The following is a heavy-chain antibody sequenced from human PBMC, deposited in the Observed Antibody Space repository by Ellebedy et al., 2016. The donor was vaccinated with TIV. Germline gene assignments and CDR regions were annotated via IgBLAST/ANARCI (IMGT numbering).Heavy chain of an antibody. V-gene: IGHV1-46*01. CDR3: PRLQVRGVNMGAAHFYGMDV. Sequence: ASVKVSCXASGYTFSNYYMHWVRQSPGQGLEWMGVINPSGGSTSYAEKFQDRVTMTRDMSTSTVYMDLSSLRSEDTALYSCPRLQVRGVNMGAAHFYGMDVWGQGTTVTVSS. D-gene: IGHD3-10*01. J-gene: IGHJ6*02. CDR2: INPSGGST. CDR1: GYTFSNYY.